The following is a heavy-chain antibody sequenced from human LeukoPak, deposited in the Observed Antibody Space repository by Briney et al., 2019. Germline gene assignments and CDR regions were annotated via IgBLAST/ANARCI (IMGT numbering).Heavy chain of an antibody. CDR1: GGSISSGGYY. V-gene: IGHV4-39*07. CDR2: INHSGST. Sequence: SETLSLTCTVSGGSISSGGYYWSWIRQPPGKGLEWIGEINHSGSTNYNPSLKSRVTISVDTSKNQFSLKLSSVTAADTAVYYCARGVTYYYYDSSGYSPAVFDPWGQGTLVTVSS. CDR3: ARGVTYYYYDSSGYSPAVFDP. J-gene: IGHJ5*02. D-gene: IGHD3-22*01.